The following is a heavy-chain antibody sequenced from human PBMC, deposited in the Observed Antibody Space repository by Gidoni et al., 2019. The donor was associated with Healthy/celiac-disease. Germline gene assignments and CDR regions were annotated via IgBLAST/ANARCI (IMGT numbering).Heavy chain of an antibody. CDR3: AKDRRYYDSSGYLGYYFDY. Sequence: QGQLVESGGGVVRPGRSLRLSGAASGVTSRSYGMTWVRQAPGKGLEWVAVISYDGSNKYYADSVKGRFTISRDNSKNTLYLQMNSLRAEDTAVYYCAKDRRYYDSSGYLGYYFDYWGQGTLVTVSS. D-gene: IGHD3-22*01. CDR1: GVTSRSYG. J-gene: IGHJ4*02. CDR2: ISYDGSNK. V-gene: IGHV3-30*18.